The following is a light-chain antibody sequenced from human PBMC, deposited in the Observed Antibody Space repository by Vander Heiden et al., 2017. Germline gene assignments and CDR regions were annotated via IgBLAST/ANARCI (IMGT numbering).Light chain of an antibody. CDR3: SSYTTTSALVL. CDR2: EVS. CDR1: SSDVCGYSF. V-gene: IGLV2-14*01. J-gene: IGLJ2*01. Sequence: QSVLTQPASLSGSPGQSISISCTETSSDVCGYSFVSWYQQHPGKAPRLLIYEVSDRPSGVSNRFSGSKLGNTASLTISALQPEDEADYYCSSYTTTSALVLFGGGTKVTV.